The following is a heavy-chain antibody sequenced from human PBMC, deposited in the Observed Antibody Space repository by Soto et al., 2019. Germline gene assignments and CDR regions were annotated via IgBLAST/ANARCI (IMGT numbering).Heavy chain of an antibody. D-gene: IGHD2-2*01. CDR2: IYTSGNT. V-gene: IGHV4-4*07. CDR3: ARDKDYCSSSTCYPSETYGMDV. CDR1: GGSIGSYY. Sequence: PSETLSLTCTVSGGSIGSYYWTWIRQPAGEGLEWIGRIYTSGNTNYNPSLKSRVTMSVDTSKNQVSLKLSSVTAADTAVYYCARDKDYCSSSTCYPSETYGMDVWGQGTTVTVSS. J-gene: IGHJ6*02.